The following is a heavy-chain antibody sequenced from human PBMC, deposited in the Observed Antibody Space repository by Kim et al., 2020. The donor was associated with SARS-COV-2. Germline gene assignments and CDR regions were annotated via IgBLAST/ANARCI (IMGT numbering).Heavy chain of an antibody. J-gene: IGHJ4*02. CDR2: T. Sequence: TYYPGSVKGRFTISRENAKNSLYLQMNSLRAGDTAVYYCARGTLVGEIDYWGQGTLVTVSS. V-gene: IGHV3-13*01. D-gene: IGHD1-26*01. CDR3: ARGTLVGEIDY.